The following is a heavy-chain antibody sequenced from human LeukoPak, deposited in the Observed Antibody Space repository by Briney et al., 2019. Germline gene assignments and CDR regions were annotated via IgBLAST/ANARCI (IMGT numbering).Heavy chain of an antibody. Sequence: ASVKVSCKVSGYTLTELSMHWVRQAPGKGLEWMGGFDPEDGETIYAQKFQGRVTMTEDTSTDTAYMELSGLRSDDTAVYYCARGGHYYDSSGYYHYWGQGTLVTVSS. D-gene: IGHD3-22*01. CDR3: ARGGHYYDSSGYYHY. CDR2: FDPEDGET. J-gene: IGHJ4*02. CDR1: GYTLTELS. V-gene: IGHV1-24*01.